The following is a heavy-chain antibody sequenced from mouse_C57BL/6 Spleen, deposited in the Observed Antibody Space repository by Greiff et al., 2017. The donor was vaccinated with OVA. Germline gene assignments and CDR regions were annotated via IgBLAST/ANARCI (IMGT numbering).Heavy chain of an antibody. D-gene: IGHD2-2*01. Sequence: VKLQQPGAELVKPGASVKLSCKASGYTFTSYWMHWVKQRPGQGLEWIGMIHPNSGSTNYNEKFKSKATLTVDKSSSTAYMQHSSLTSEDSAVYYCAREGGGYDLAWFAYWGQGTLVTVSA. CDR3: AREGGGYDLAWFAY. J-gene: IGHJ3*01. CDR1: GYTFTSYW. V-gene: IGHV1-64*01. CDR2: IHPNSGST.